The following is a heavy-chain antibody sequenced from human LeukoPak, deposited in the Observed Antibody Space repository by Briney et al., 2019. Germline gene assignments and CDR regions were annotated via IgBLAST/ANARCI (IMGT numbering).Heavy chain of an antibody. J-gene: IGHJ1*01. CDR3: AKDAQRGFDYSQSLQE. CDR2: IWSDGSDK. V-gene: IGHV3-33*06. Sequence: GGSVSLSCAASGFTFSHYGMHWVRQTPGAGLEWVAVIWSDGSDKYYAKAVKGRFTISRDNSKNSLFLQMNSLRAEDTAVYYCAKDAQRGFDYSQSLQEWGQGVGVTLSS. CDR1: GFTFSHYG. D-gene: IGHD4-11*01.